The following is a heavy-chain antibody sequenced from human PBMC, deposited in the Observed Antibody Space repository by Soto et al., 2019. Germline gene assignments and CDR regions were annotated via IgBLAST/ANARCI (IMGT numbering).Heavy chain of an antibody. Sequence: EVQLLESGGGLVQPGGSLRLSCAASGFTFSSYAMSWVRQAPGKGLVWVSTISQSGGNTYYAASVKGRFTIPRDNSKNTLYLQSNSLRVEDTPVYFCAKDVRESSGWCFDYGGQGTLVTVAS. CDR3: AKDVRESSGWCFDY. D-gene: IGHD6-19*01. J-gene: IGHJ4*02. V-gene: IGHV3-23*01. CDR1: GFTFSSYA. CDR2: ISQSGGNT.